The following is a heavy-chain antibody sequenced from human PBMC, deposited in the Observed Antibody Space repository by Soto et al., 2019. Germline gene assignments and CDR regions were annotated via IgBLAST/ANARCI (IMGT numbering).Heavy chain of an antibody. CDR2: IKSKTDGGTT. CDR3: TTALYGDYYAFDI. D-gene: IGHD4-17*01. CDR1: GFTFSNAW. V-gene: IGHV3-15*01. Sequence: GGSLRLSCAASGFTFSNAWMSWVRQAPGKGLEWVGRIKSKTDGGTTDYAAPVKGRFTISRDDSKNTLYLQMNSLKTEDTAVYYCTTALYGDYYAFDIWGQGTMVTVSS. J-gene: IGHJ3*02.